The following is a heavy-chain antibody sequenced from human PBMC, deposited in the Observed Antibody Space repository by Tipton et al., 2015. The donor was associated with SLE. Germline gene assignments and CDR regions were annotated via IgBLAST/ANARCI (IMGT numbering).Heavy chain of an antibody. J-gene: IGHJ4*02. Sequence: TPSLTCAVYGGSFSDYYWSWIRQPPGMGLEWIGEINHSGSTNYNPSLKSRVTISIDTSKNQFSLRLSSVTAADTAVYYCARLWQQLANWGQGTLVTVSS. CDR2: INHSGST. CDR3: ARLWQQLAN. V-gene: IGHV4-34*01. CDR1: GGSFSDYY. D-gene: IGHD6-13*01.